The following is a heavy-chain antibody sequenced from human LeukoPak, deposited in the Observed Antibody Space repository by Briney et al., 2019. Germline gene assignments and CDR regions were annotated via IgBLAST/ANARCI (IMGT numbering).Heavy chain of an antibody. Sequence: SETLSLTCSVSGAFLSGSQYYGGWIRQPPGRPLQWIATIFYTGSTLYNPSLSSRVSLSVDTSKKQISLRLTSVTAADSALYYCARHRGSLKTGYSPKNPLDVWGQGTMVTVSS. CDR2: IFYTGST. J-gene: IGHJ3*01. CDR1: GAFLSGSQYY. D-gene: IGHD3-9*01. CDR3: ARHRGSLKTGYSPKNPLDV. V-gene: IGHV4-39*01.